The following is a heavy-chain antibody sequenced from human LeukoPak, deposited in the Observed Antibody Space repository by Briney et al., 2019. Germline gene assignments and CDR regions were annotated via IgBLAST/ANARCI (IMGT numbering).Heavy chain of an antibody. CDR3: ARDMGGYRYGPFDH. CDR2: INPSGGST. Sequence: ASVKVSYKASGYTFTSYGISWVRQAPGQGLEWMGIINPSGGSTSYAQKFQGRVTITRDTSTSTVYMELSSLRSEDTAVYYCARDMGGYRYGPFDHWGQGTLVIVSS. CDR1: GYTFTSYG. J-gene: IGHJ4*02. D-gene: IGHD5-18*01. V-gene: IGHV1-46*01.